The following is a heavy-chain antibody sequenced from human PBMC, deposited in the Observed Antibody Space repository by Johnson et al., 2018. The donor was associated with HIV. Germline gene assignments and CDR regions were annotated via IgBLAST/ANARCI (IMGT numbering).Heavy chain of an antibody. V-gene: IGHV3-11*01. Sequence: QVQLVESGGGLVKPGGSLRLSCAASGFIFSDYYMSWIRQAPGKGLEWLSYISISGSTIYNADSVKGRFIISRDNSKNTLYLQMNSLRAEYTAVYYCAKALGFGIVDNFDAFDIWGQWTMVTVSS. D-gene: IGHD1-26*01. J-gene: IGHJ3*02. CDR2: ISISGSTI. CDR1: GFIFSDYY. CDR3: AKALGFGIVDNFDAFDI.